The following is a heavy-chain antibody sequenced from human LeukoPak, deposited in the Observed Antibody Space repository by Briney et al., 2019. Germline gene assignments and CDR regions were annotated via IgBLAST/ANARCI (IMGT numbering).Heavy chain of an antibody. CDR3: AREPGYYYYYMDV. CDR2: INSDGSST. V-gene: IGHV3-74*01. CDR1: GFTFSSYW. J-gene: IGHJ6*03. D-gene: IGHD1-14*01. Sequence: GGSLRLSCAASGFTFSSYWMHWVRQAPGKGLVWVSRINSDGSSTSYADSVKGRFTISRDNAKNTLYLQMNSLRAEDTAVYYCAREPGYYYYYMDVWGKGTTVTASS.